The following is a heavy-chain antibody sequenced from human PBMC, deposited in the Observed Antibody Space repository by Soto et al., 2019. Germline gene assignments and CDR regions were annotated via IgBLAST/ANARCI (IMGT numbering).Heavy chain of an antibody. CDR3: VKETFAVDYAATSAFDS. CDR1: GFTFSSYA. D-gene: IGHD3-16*01. V-gene: IGHV3-23*01. CDR2: LSGSGGST. Sequence: PGGSLRLXCAASGFTFSSYAMSWVRQAPEKGLEWVSTLSGSGGSTYYADSLKGRFTISRDNSQNTLYLQMNSLRAEDTARYYCVKETFAVDYAATSAFDSWGQGNLVTVSS. J-gene: IGHJ4*02.